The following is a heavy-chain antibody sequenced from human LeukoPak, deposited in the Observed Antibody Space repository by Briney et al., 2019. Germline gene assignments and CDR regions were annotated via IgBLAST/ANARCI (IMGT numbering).Heavy chain of an antibody. Sequence: PGGSLRLSCAASGFTFSSYSMNWVRQAPGKGLEWVSSISSSSSYIYYADSVKGRFTISRDNAKNSLYLQMDSLRAEDTAVYYCARDVLDDSSGYYPLDAFDIWGQGTMVTVSS. D-gene: IGHD3-22*01. CDR3: ARDVLDDSSGYYPLDAFDI. J-gene: IGHJ3*02. CDR1: GFTFSSYS. CDR2: ISSSSSYI. V-gene: IGHV3-21*01.